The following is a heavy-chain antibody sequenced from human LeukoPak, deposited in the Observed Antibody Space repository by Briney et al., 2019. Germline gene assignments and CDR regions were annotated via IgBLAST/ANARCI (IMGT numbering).Heavy chain of an antibody. CDR1: GGSISSYY. Sequence: PSETLSLTCTVSGGSISSYYWSWIRQPPGKGLEWIGYIYYSGSTNYNPSLKSRVTMSVDTSKNQFSLKLSSVTAADTAVYYCARRYCGGDCPIDYWGQGTLVTVSS. D-gene: IGHD2-21*02. V-gene: IGHV4-59*08. CDR3: ARRYCGGDCPIDY. CDR2: IYYSGST. J-gene: IGHJ4*02.